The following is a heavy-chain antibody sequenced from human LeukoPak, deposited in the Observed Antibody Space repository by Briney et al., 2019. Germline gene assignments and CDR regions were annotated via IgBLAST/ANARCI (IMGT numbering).Heavy chain of an antibody. CDR1: GGSISSSSYY. CDR2: IYYSGST. D-gene: IGHD5-12*01. J-gene: IGHJ6*02. V-gene: IGHV4-39*07. CDR3: ARDMGGYDYGYYYGMDV. Sequence: SETLSLTCTVSGGSISSSSYYWGWIRQPPGKGLEWIGSIYYSGSTYYNPSLKSRVTISVDTSKNQFSLKLSSVTAADTAVYYCARDMGGYDYGYYYGMDVWGQGTTVTVSS.